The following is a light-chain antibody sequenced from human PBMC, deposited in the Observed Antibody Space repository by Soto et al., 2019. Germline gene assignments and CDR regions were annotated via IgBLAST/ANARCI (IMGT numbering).Light chain of an antibody. CDR3: NSYTSSTSRV. J-gene: IGLJ7*01. CDR1: SSDVGGYDY. Sequence: QSALTQPASVSGTRGQSITISCTGTSSDVGGYDYVSWYQHHPGKAPKLIIFDVSHRPSGVSNRFSGSKSGNTASLTISGLQAEDEADYYCNSYTSSTSRVFGGGTQLTVL. CDR2: DVS. V-gene: IGLV2-14*03.